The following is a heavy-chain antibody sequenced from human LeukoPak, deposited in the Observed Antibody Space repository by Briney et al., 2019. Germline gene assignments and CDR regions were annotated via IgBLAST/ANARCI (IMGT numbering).Heavy chain of an antibody. CDR3: ARESYYDSSGYYYWY. V-gene: IGHV1-2*02. D-gene: IGHD3-22*01. Sequence: ASVKVSCKASGYTFTGNYMHWVRQAPGQGLEWMGWINPNSGGTNYAQKFQGRVTMTRDTSISTGYMELSSLRSEDTAVYYCARESYYDSSGYYYWYWGQGTLVTVSS. CDR2: INPNSGGT. J-gene: IGHJ4*02. CDR1: GYTFTGNY.